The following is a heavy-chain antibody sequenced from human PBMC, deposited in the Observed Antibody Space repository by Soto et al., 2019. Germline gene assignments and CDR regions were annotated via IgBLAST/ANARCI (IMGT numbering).Heavy chain of an antibody. J-gene: IGHJ4*02. CDR1: GFTFSTYV. V-gene: IGHV3-64*07. CDR2: ISSNGGST. D-gene: IGHD3-3*01. CDR3: ARSIHDFWSGYPQGFFDY. Sequence: EVQLVESGGGLVQPGGSLRLSCAASGFTFSTYVMHWVRQAPGKGLEYVSAISSNGGSTFYADSVQGRFTISRDNSKNTLYLQVGSLRAEDMAVYYCARSIHDFWSGYPQGFFDYWGQGTLVTVSS.